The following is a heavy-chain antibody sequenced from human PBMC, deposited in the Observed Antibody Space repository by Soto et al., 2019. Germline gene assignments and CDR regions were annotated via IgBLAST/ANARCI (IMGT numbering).Heavy chain of an antibody. CDR2: INGGGSTT. Sequence: EVQLVESGGGLVQPGGSLRPSCAASGFTFSAYWMYWVRQAPGKGLVWVSRINGGGSTTSYADSVKGRFTVSRDNAKNTLYLQMNSLRAEDTAVYYCARVVAHYNGSYRTIDYWGQGSLVTDSS. J-gene: IGHJ4*02. CDR3: ARVVAHYNGSYRTIDY. CDR1: GFTFSAYW. V-gene: IGHV3-74*01. D-gene: IGHD1-26*01.